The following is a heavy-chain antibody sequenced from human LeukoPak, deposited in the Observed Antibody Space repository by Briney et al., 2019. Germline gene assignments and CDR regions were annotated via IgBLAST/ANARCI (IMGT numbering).Heavy chain of an antibody. CDR3: ARRRIAARPWYFNL. CDR2: IYWNDDK. V-gene: IGHV2-5*01. Sequence: SGPTLVNPTQTLTLTCTFSGFSLSTSGVGVGWIRQPPGKALEWLALIYWNDDKRYSPSLKSSLTITKDTSKNQVVLTMTNMDPVDTATYYCARRRIAARPWYFNLWGRGTLVTVSS. J-gene: IGHJ2*01. CDR1: GFSLSTSGVG. D-gene: IGHD6-6*01.